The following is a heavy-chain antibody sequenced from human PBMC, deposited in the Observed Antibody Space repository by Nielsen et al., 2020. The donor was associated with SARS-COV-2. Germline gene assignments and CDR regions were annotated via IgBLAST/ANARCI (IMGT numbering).Heavy chain of an antibody. CDR1: GGSISSYY. Sequence: SETLSLTCTVSGGSISSYYWSWIRQPPGKGLEWIGYIYYSGSTNYNPSLKSRVAISADTSKKQISLRLTSVTAADSAVYYCAREGDCNNGICYIRGMDVWGEGTTVTVSS. CDR2: IYYSGST. D-gene: IGHD2-8*01. J-gene: IGHJ6*03. V-gene: IGHV4-59*01. CDR3: AREGDCNNGICYIRGMDV.